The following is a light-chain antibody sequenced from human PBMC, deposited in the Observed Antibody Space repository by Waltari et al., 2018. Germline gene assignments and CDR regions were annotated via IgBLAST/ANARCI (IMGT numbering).Light chain of an antibody. J-gene: IGLJ2*01. Sequence: QSALTQPASVSGSPGQSITISCTGTSRDVGGHKYVPWYQQPPAKAPKLMIYEVSKRPARVSNRFSGSKSGNTATLTITGLQADDEADYYCSSYTNINALDVLFGGGTKLTVL. CDR3: SSYTNINALDVL. CDR1: SRDVGGHKY. CDR2: EVS. V-gene: IGLV2-14*01.